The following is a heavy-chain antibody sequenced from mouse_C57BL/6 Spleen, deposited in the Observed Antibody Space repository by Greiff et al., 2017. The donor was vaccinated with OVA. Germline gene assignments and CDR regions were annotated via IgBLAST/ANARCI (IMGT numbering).Heavy chain of an antibody. CDR1: GYSFTDYN. V-gene: IGHV1-39*01. J-gene: IGHJ2*01. CDR3: ARGDDGYYDGYFDY. D-gene: IGHD2-3*01. CDR2: INPNYGTT. Sequence: EVQLVESGPELVKPGASVKISCKASGYSFTDYNMNWVKQSNGKSLEWIGVINPNYGTTSYNQKFKGKATLTVDQSSSTAYMQLNSLTSEDSAVYYCARGDDGYYDGYFDYWGQGTTLTVSS.